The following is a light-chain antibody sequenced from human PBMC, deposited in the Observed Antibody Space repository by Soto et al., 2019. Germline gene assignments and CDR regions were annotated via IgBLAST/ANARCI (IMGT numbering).Light chain of an antibody. CDR1: SSDVGSYDH. J-gene: IGLJ2*01. Sequence: QSALTQPASVSGSPGQSITISCSGTSSDVGSYDHVAWYQQFPGKTPKLMIYEVSNRPSGVSSRFSGSKSGNTASLTISGLQAEDEADYYCQSYDSSLSAVVFGGGTKVTVL. CDR2: EVS. CDR3: QSYDSSLSAVV. V-gene: IGLV2-14*01.